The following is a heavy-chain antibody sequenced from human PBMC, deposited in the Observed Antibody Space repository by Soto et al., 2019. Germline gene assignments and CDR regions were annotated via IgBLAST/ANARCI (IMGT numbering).Heavy chain of an antibody. D-gene: IGHD3-3*01. CDR3: ARDKLRFLEWLSGNMDV. V-gene: IGHV3-11*01. J-gene: IGHJ6*03. CDR1: GFTFSDYY. Sequence: GGSLRLSCAASGFTFSDYYMSWIRQAPGKGLEWVSYISSSGSTIYYADSVKGRFTISRDNAKNSLYLQMNSLRAEDTAVYYCARDKLRFLEWLSGNMDVWGKGTTVTVSS. CDR2: ISSSGSTI.